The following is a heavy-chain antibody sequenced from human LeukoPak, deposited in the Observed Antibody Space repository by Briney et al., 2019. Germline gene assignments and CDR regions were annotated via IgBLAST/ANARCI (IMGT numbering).Heavy chain of an antibody. CDR2: IYYSGST. CDR1: GGSISSYY. J-gene: IGHJ3*02. CDR3: ARDRTTVTTLIQVLGAFDI. D-gene: IGHD4-17*01. Sequence: SETLSLTCTVSGGSISSYYWSWIRQPPGKGLEWIGYIYYSGSTNYNPSLKSRVTISVDTSKNQFSLKLSSVTAADTAVYYCARDRTTVTTLIQVLGAFDIWGQGTMVTVSS. V-gene: IGHV4-59*12.